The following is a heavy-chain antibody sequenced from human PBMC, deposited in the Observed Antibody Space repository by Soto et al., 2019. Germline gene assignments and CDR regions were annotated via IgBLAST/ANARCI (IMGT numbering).Heavy chain of an antibody. CDR3: ARLSDSSGYGAFDV. CDR2: FYSGGNT. Sequence: GGSLRLSCAASGFTVSSNYMSWPRQAPGKGLEWVSVFYSGGNTYYADSVKGRFTISRDNSKNTLDLQMDSLRAEDTAVYYCARLSDSSGYGAFDVWGKGTMVNVS. J-gene: IGHJ3*01. CDR1: GFTVSSNY. V-gene: IGHV3-53*01. D-gene: IGHD3-22*01.